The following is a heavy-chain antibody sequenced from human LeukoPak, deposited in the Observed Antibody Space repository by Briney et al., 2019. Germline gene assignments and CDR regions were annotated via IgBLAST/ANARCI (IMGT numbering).Heavy chain of an antibody. J-gene: IGHJ5*02. CDR3: ARYSAIAAAGWLDP. V-gene: IGHV4-30-2*01. CDR1: GDSNTSGGYY. D-gene: IGHD6-13*01. CDR2: IHHSGTT. Sequence: SETLSLTCTVSGDSNTSGGYYWTWIRQPPGKGLEWIGYIHHSGTTYYNPSLKSRDTISIDTSKNQFSLKLTSVTAADTAVYYCARYSAIAAAGWLDPWGQGTQVTVSS.